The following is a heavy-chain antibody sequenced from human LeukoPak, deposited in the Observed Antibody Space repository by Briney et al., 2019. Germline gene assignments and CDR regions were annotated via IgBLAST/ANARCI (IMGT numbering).Heavy chain of an antibody. D-gene: IGHD3-16*01. V-gene: IGHV3-30*18. Sequence: GGSLRLSCVVSGFTFSSYGMHWVRQAPGKGLEWVTFISHDGSNKYYADSVKGRFTISRDNSKNTLYLHMNSLRVEDTAMYYCAKVPVSSYGGSYYFGYWGQGILVTVSS. CDR2: ISHDGSNK. CDR1: GFTFSSYG. CDR3: AKVPVSSYGGSYYFGY. J-gene: IGHJ4*02.